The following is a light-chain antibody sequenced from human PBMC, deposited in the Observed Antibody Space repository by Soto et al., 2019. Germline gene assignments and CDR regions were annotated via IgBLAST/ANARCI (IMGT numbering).Light chain of an antibody. V-gene: IGLV2-8*01. CDR2: EVS. J-gene: IGLJ3*02. Sequence: QSALTQPPSASGSPGQSVTISCTGTSSDVGGYNYVSWYQQHPGKAPKLMIYEVSKRPSGVPGRFSGSKSGNTASLTVSGLQAEDEADYYCSSYAGSNHWVFGGGTKLTVL. CDR3: SSYAGSNHWV. CDR1: SSDVGGYNY.